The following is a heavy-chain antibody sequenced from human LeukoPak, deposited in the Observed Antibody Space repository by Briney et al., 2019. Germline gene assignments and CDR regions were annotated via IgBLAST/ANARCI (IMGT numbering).Heavy chain of an antibody. Sequence: SETLSLTCAVSGGSISSHYWSWIRQPPGKGLEWIGYIYYTGGTNYNPSLKSRVTISVDTSKNQLSLKLSSVTAADTAVYYCARDSPTVAFDYWGQGTLVTVSS. CDR3: ARDSPTVAFDY. V-gene: IGHV4-59*11. CDR2: IYYTGGT. J-gene: IGHJ4*02. D-gene: IGHD4-23*01. CDR1: GGSISSHY.